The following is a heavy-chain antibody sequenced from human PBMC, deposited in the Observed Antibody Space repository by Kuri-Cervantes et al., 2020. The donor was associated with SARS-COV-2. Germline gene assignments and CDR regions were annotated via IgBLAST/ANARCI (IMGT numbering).Heavy chain of an antibody. CDR3: ARGEGIVLVVYALAFDI. Sequence: SDTLSLTCAVYGGSFSGYYWSWIRQPPGKGLEWIGEINHSGSTNYNPSLKSRVTISVDTSKNQFSLKLSSVTAADTAVYYCARGEGIVLVVYALAFDIWGQGTMVTVSS. D-gene: IGHD2-8*02. CDR2: INHSGST. CDR1: GGSFSGYY. J-gene: IGHJ3*02. V-gene: IGHV4-34*01.